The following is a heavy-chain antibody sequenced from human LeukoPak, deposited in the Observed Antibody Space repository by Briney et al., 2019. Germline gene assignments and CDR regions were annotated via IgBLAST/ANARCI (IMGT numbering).Heavy chain of an antibody. CDR2: ISSNGGST. Sequence: GGSLRLSCAASGFTFSSYAMYWVRQAPGKGLEYVSAISSNGGSTYYANSVKGRFTISRDNSKNTLYLQMGSLRAEDMAVYYCARESSGGDFDYWGQGTLVTVSS. CDR1: GFTFSSYA. J-gene: IGHJ4*02. CDR3: ARESSGGDFDY. D-gene: IGHD2-15*01. V-gene: IGHV3-64*01.